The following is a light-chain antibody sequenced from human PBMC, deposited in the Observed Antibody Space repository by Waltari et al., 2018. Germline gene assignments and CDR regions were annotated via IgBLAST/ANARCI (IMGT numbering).Light chain of an antibody. J-gene: IGKJ1*01. CDR3: QQYYSTPRT. CDR2: WAS. Sequence: DIVMTQSPDSLAVSLGERAPINCKSSQSFLYSSNNKNYLAWYQQKPGQPPKLLIYWASTRESGVPDRFSGSGSGTDFTLTISSLQAEDVAVYYCQQYYSTPRTFGQGTKVEIK. V-gene: IGKV4-1*01. CDR1: QSFLYSSNNKNY.